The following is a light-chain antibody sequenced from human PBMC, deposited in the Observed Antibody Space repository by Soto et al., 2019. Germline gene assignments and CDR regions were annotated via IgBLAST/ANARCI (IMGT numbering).Light chain of an antibody. V-gene: IGLV1-47*01. Sequence: QLVLTQPPSASGTPGQRVTISCSGSSSNIGSNYVYWYQQLPGTAPKLLIYRNNQRPSGVPDRFSGSKSGTSASLAISGPRSEDEADYYCAAWDDSLSGRVVFGGGTQLTVL. CDR3: AAWDDSLSGRVV. J-gene: IGLJ2*01. CDR1: SSNIGSNY. CDR2: RNN.